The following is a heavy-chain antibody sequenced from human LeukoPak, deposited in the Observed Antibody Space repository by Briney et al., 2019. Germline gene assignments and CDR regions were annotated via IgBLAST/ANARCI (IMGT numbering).Heavy chain of an antibody. J-gene: IGHJ4*02. D-gene: IGHD6-19*01. CDR1: GFTFSSYD. V-gene: IGHV3-30*18. CDR3: AKDQGASGWGAFDY. CDR2: ISYDGSNK. Sequence: GRSLRLSCAASGFTFSSYDMHWVRQAPGKGLEWVAVISYDGSNKYYAASVKGRFTISRDNSKTSLYLQMNSLRTEDTALYYCAKDQGASGWGAFDYWGQGTLVTVSS.